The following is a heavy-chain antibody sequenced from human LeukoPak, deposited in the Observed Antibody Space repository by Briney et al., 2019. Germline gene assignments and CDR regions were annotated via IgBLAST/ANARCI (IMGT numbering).Heavy chain of an antibody. CDR3: ARDFYHSGTNWYDVFDV. CDR1: GYTFSTYC. Sequence: GSVRLSCTASGYTFSTYCISWVRQAPGQGLEWMGWVSGSNGNTNYAQTVQGRVTMTTDTSTNTAYMELRSLRSDDTAVYYCARDFYHSGTNWYDVFDVWGQGTMVTVSS. CDR2: VSGSNGNT. D-gene: IGHD1-1*01. V-gene: IGHV1-18*01. J-gene: IGHJ3*01.